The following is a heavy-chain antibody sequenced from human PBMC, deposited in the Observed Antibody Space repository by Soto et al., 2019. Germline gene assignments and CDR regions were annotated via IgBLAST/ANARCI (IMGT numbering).Heavy chain of an antibody. CDR1: GFTFSSYS. CDR2: ISSSSSTI. D-gene: IGHD6-19*01. Sequence: EVQLVESGGGLVQPGGSLRLSCAASGFTFSSYSMNWVRQAPGKGLEGVSYISSSSSTIYYADSVKGRFTISRDNAKNSLYLQMNSLRDEDTAVYDCAREAGTWHLPLNWFDPWGQGTLVTVSS. V-gene: IGHV3-48*02. CDR3: AREAGTWHLPLNWFDP. J-gene: IGHJ5*02.